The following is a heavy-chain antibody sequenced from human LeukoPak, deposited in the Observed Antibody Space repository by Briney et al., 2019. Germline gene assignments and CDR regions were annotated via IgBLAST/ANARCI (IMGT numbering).Heavy chain of an antibody. Sequence: GGSLRLSCAASEFAFDTYWMTWVRQAPGKGLEWVANIKQDGSEKYYVDSVKGRFTISRDNAKNLLYLQMNSLRAEDTAVYYCAGERYQYSSSGGMDVWGQGTTVTVSS. CDR2: IKQDGSEK. J-gene: IGHJ6*02. V-gene: IGHV3-7*01. CDR3: AGERYQYSSSGGMDV. D-gene: IGHD6-6*01. CDR1: EFAFDTYW.